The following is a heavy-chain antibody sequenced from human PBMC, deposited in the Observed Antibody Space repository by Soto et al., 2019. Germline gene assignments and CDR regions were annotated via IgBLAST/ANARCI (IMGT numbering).Heavy chain of an antibody. Sequence: GRALTLFSAASGFAFSSYSMNSAFQALGKGLEWVTSISSSSSYIYYADSVKGRFTISRDNDKNSLYLQMNSLRAEDTAVYYCARVPNYQSGSYDYWGQGTLVTGS. CDR1: GFAFSSYS. CDR3: ARVPNYQSGSYDY. V-gene: IGHV3-21*01. J-gene: IGHJ4*02. D-gene: IGHD3-10*01. CDR2: ISSSSSYI.